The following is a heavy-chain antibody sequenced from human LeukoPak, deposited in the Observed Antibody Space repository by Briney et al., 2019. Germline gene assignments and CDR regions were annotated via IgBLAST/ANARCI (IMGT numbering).Heavy chain of an antibody. V-gene: IGHV4-34*01. CDR2: INHSGST. Sequence: SETLSLTCAVYGGSFSGYYWSWIRQPPGKGLEWIGEINHSGSTYYNPSLKSRSTISVYTSKHQFSLKLSSVTAADTAVYYCARHSRPHSSGYSLILWAFDIWGQGTMVTVSS. D-gene: IGHD3-22*01. CDR1: GGSFSGYY. J-gene: IGHJ3*02. CDR3: ARHSRPHSSGYSLILWAFDI.